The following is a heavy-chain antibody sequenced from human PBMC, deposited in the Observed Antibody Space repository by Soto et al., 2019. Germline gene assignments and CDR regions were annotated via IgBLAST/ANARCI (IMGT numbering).Heavy chain of an antibody. D-gene: IGHD5-12*01. V-gene: IGHV4-59*08. J-gene: IGHJ6*03. Sequence: SETLSLTCTVSGGSISSYYWSWIRQPPGKGLEWIGYIYYSGSTNYNPSLKSRVTISVDTSKNQFSLKLSSVTAADTAVYYCARFGYSSPWGYYYYYMDVWGKGTTVTVSS. CDR2: IYYSGST. CDR3: ARFGYSSPWGYYYYYMDV. CDR1: GGSISSYY.